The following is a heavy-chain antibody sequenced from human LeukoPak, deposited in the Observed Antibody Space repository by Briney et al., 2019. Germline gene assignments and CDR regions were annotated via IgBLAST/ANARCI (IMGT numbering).Heavy chain of an antibody. Sequence: GTSLRLSCAASGFTLSRFAMHWVRQAPGKGLEWVASISYDGSPKYNADSVKGPFTISRDNPKNTLYLQINSLSPDDTAVYYCARDMGYNYGFFDSWGQGTLVTVSS. D-gene: IGHD5-18*01. V-gene: IGHV3-30-3*01. J-gene: IGHJ4*02. CDR1: GFTLSRFA. CDR3: ARDMGYNYGFFDS. CDR2: ISYDGSPK.